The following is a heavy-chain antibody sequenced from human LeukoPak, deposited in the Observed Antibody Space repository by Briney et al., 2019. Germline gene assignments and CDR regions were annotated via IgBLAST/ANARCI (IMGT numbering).Heavy chain of an antibody. CDR2: IDWNGGTT. CDR1: GFIFDDYG. D-gene: IGHD1-1*01. Sequence: GGSLRLSCIASGFIFDDYGMSWVRQAPGKGLEWVSGIDWNGGTTGYADSVKGRFTISRDNAKNSLYLQMNSLRAEDTAVYYCARVWNEGSNWFDPWGQGTLVTVSS. V-gene: IGHV3-20*04. J-gene: IGHJ5*02. CDR3: ARVWNEGSNWFDP.